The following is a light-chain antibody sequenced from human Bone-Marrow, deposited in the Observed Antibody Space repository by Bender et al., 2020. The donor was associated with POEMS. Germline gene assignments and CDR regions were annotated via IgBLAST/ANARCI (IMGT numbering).Light chain of an antibody. CDR3: STYAGGNILL. J-gene: IGLJ3*02. CDR1: SADVGSYHM. V-gene: IGLV2-23*02. CDR2: DVT. Sequence: QSALTQPASVSGSPGQSITISCTGTSADVGSYHMVSWYQHHPGKAPKLMIYDVTKRPSGVSNRFSGAKSGNTASLTFSGLQAEDEAEYYCSTYAGGNILLFGGGTTLTVL.